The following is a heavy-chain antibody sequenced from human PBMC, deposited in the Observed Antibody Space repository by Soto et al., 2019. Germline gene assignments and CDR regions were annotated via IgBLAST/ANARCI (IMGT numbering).Heavy chain of an antibody. J-gene: IGHJ4*02. CDR2: IYHSGST. CDR3: AGGDYDSSGYYATYLDY. D-gene: IGHD3-22*01. CDR1: GDSIISSNW. Sequence: SETLSLTCAVSGDSIISSNWWSWVRPPPGKGLEWIGEIYHSGSTNYNPSLKSRVTISVDKSKNQFSLKLSSVTAADTAVYYCAGGDYDSSGYYATYLDYWGQGTLVTVSA. V-gene: IGHV4-4*02.